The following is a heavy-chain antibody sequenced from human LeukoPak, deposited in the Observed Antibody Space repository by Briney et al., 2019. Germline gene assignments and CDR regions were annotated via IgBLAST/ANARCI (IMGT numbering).Heavy chain of an antibody. Sequence: GGSLRLSCAASGFTFSSYSMNWVRQAPGKGLEWVSYISSGSSTIYYADSVKGRFTISRDDAKNSLCLQMNSLRAEDTAVYYCARGRYASSWYCDYWGQGTLVTVSS. V-gene: IGHV3-48*04. CDR1: GFTFSSYS. J-gene: IGHJ4*02. D-gene: IGHD6-13*01. CDR3: ARGRYASSWYCDY. CDR2: ISSGSSTI.